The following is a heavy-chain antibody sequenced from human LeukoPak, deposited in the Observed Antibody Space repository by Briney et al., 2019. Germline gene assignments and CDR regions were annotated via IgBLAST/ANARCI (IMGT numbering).Heavy chain of an antibody. J-gene: IGHJ4*02. CDR3: ARSTRLVAAGFDY. CDR1: GGSISSGDYY. CDR2: IYYSGST. V-gene: IGHV4-30-4*01. Sequence: PSETLSLTSTVSGGSISSGDYYWSWIRQPPGKGLEWIGYIYYSGSTYYNPSLKSRVTISVDTSKNQFSLKLSSVTAADTAVYYCARSTRLVAAGFDYWGQGTLVTVSS. D-gene: IGHD6-13*01.